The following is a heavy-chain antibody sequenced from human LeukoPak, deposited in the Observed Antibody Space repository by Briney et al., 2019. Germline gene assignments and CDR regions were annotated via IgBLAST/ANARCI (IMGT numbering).Heavy chain of an antibody. CDR2: IYYSGST. CDR1: GGSISSYY. J-gene: IGHJ6*02. V-gene: IGHV4-59*01. CDR3: ATSLAAAGSYYFYGMDV. D-gene: IGHD6-13*01. Sequence: SGLLSLTCTVSGGSISSYYWSWIRKPPGKGLKWIGYIYYSGSTTHNHSLKSRVTISVDTSKSQFSLTLSSVTAADTAVYYCATSLAAAGSYYFYGMDVWGQGTTVTVSS.